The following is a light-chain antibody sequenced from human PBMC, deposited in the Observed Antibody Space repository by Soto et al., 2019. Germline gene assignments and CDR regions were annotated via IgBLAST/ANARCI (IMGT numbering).Light chain of an antibody. J-gene: IGKJ2*01. V-gene: IGKV1-39*01. Sequence: DIQMTQSPSSLSASVGDRVTITCRASQNIIIYLNWYQQKPGKAPKLLIYAASNLQSGVPSRFSGSGSGTDFTLTISSLQPEDFATYICQQSYTTPVYSFGQGTKLEIK. CDR2: AAS. CDR3: QQSYTTPVYS. CDR1: QNIIIY.